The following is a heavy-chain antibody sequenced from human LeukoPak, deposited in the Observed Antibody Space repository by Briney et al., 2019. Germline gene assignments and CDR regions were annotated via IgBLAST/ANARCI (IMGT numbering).Heavy chain of an antibody. D-gene: IGHD3-3*01. V-gene: IGHV4-59*12. J-gene: IGHJ4*02. CDR1: GGSISSYY. CDR3: GREKSWSEVDH. Sequence: SETLSLTCTVSGGSISSYYWSWIRQPPGKGLEWIGYIYYSGSTNYNPSLKSRVTISVDTSKNQFSLKLSSVTAADTAIYYCGREKSWSEVDHRGQGTLVTVSS. CDR2: IYYSGST.